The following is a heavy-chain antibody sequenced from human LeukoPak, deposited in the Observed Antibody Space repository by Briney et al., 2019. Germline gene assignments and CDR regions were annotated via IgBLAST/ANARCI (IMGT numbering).Heavy chain of an antibody. V-gene: IGHV3-23*01. CDR2: ISGTGGRT. Sequence: GGSLRLSCAASGFTFSTYAMTWVRQAPGKGLEWVSDISGTGGRTYYADSVKGRFTISRDNSKNTLYLQMNSLRAEDTAVYYCAKSGRNGYYDILTGHGGYFDYWGQGTLVTVSS. CDR1: GFTFSTYA. CDR3: AKSGRNGYYDILTGHGGYFDY. D-gene: IGHD3-9*01. J-gene: IGHJ4*02.